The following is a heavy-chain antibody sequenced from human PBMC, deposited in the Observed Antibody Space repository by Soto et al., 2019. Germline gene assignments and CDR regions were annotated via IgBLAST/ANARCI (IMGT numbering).Heavy chain of an antibody. CDR2: INHSGVT. J-gene: IGHJ4*02. V-gene: IGHV4-34*01. CDR1: GGSFSGYY. Sequence: SETLSLTCAVYGGSFSGYYWSWIRQPPGKGLEWIGEINHSGVTNYKPSLKRRVTISVDTSKNQFSLQLKSVTAADTALYYCATGGGPTLDNWGLGTLVTVSS. D-gene: IGHD3-16*01. CDR3: ATGGGPTLDN.